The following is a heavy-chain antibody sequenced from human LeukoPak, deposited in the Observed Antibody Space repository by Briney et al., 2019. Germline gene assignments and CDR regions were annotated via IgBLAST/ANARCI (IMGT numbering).Heavy chain of an antibody. J-gene: IGHJ4*02. CDR1: EFAFGSYA. CDR3: ASHRGYCSGGTCYSAFFDY. D-gene: IGHD2-15*01. Sequence: PGGSLRLSCAASEFAFGSYAMTWVRQAPGKGPEWVAAISDSGDNTYYTESVRGRFTISRDNSKNTLYLQMNSLRAEDTAVYYCASHRGYCSGGTCYSAFFDYWGQGTLVTVSS. V-gene: IGHV3-23*01. CDR2: ISDSGDNT.